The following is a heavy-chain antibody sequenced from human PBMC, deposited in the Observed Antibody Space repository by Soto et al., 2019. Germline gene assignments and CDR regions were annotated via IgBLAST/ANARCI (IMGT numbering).Heavy chain of an antibody. V-gene: IGHV5-51*01. Sequence: GESPKISCNGSGYSFTTYLIGWVRQMPGKGLEWMGVIYPADSDTRYSPAFQGQVTFSADKSLSTAYLQWNSLKASDTARYYCARQRAWNDAFDFWGQGILVTVSS. CDR2: IYPADSDT. CDR1: GYSFTTYL. J-gene: IGHJ4*02. D-gene: IGHD1-1*01. CDR3: ARQRAWNDAFDF.